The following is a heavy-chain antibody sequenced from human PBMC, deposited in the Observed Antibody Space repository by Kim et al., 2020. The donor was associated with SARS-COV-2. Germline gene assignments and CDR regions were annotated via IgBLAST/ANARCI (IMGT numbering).Heavy chain of an antibody. J-gene: IGHJ4*02. D-gene: IGHD6-13*01. Sequence: GGSLRLSCAATGFTFSYYWMHWVRQTPGEGLVWVARISSDGSSITYADSMRGRFIAYRDNPRNTVYLQMVSLRVDDTAVYYCARDRAGGTPFDIWGQGALGTVSS. CDR1: GFTFSYYW. V-gene: IGHV3-74*01. CDR2: ISSDGSSI. CDR3: ARDRAGGTPFDI.